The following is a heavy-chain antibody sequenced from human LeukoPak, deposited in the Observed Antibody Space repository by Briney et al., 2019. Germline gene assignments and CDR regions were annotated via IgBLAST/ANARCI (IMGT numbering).Heavy chain of an antibody. V-gene: IGHV4-39*01. CDR1: GGSISSSSYY. CDR3: ARHAGSLTAVAAPFDY. Sequence: PSETLSLTCTVSGGSISSSSYYWGWIRQPPGKGLEWIGSIYYSGSTYYNPSLKSRVTISVDTSKNQFSLKLSSVTAADTAVYYCARHAGSLTAVAAPFDYWGQGTLVTVSS. J-gene: IGHJ4*02. CDR2: IYYSGST. D-gene: IGHD6-19*01.